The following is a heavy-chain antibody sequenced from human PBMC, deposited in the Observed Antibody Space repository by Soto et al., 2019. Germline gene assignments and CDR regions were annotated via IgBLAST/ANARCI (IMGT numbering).Heavy chain of an antibody. CDR1: GYTFSRSG. D-gene: IGHD2-2*01. CDR2: ISTYNGDT. J-gene: IGHJ6*02. Sequence: VQLVQSGAEVKKPGASVKVSCKASGYTFSRSGISWVRQAPGQGLEWMGWISTYNGDTNNAQKVQDRVTMTTDSSSSTAFMELMSLRSDDTAVYYCARSRSVPYYYYGLDVWGQGTTVTVSS. V-gene: IGHV1-18*01. CDR3: ARSRSVPYYYYGLDV.